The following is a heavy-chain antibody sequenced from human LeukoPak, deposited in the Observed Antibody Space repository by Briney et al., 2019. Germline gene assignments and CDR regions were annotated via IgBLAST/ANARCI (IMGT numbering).Heavy chain of an antibody. CDR2: IKQDGSGK. J-gene: IGHJ4*02. Sequence: GGSLRLSCAASGFTFSSFAMDWVRQAPGKGLEWVANIKQDGSGKYYVDSVKGRFTISRDNAKNSLYLQMNSLRAEDTAVYYCARDRDGDYASPKLDYWGQGTLVTVSS. V-gene: IGHV3-7*01. CDR3: ARDRDGDYASPKLDY. D-gene: IGHD4-17*01. CDR1: GFTFSSFA.